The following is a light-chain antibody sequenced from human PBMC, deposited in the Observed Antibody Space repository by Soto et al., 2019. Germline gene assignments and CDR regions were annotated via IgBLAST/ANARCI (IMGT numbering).Light chain of an antibody. CDR1: QSLVYSDGNAY. CDR3: MQGTPCPPT. V-gene: IGKV2D-30*01. Sequence: EVVMTQSPLSLPVTLGQPASISCRSSQSLVYSDGNAYLNWFQQRPGQSPRRLIYKASNWVSGAPDRFSGSGSGTVCTLQINRVEAEDVGVYSCMQGTPCPPTFGRGTRVEI. J-gene: IGKJ1*01. CDR2: KAS.